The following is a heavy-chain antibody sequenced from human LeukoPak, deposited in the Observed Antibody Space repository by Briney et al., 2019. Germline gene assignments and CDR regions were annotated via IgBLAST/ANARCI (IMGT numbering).Heavy chain of an antibody. V-gene: IGHV4-59*08. Sequence: SETLSLTCTVSGGSISSYYWSWIRQPPGKGLEWIGYIYYSGSTNYNPSLKSRATISVDTSKAHFSLKLSSATAADTAVYYCARHDPGWFDTWGQGTLVTVSS. CDR3: ARHDPGWFDT. CDR1: GGSISSYY. D-gene: IGHD7-27*01. CDR2: IYYSGST. J-gene: IGHJ5*02.